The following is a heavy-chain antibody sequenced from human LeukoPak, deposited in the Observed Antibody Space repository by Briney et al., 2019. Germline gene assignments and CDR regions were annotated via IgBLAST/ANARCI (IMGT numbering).Heavy chain of an antibody. J-gene: IGHJ4*02. CDR1: GFTFSNYD. CDR3: AKDDAWLRFGE. CDR2: ISGSGGAT. Sequence: GGTLRLSCAASGFTFSNYDMNWVRQAPGKGLEWVSVISGSGGATYYADSVQGRFTISRDNSKNTLYLEVISLTAEDTAVYYCAKDDAWLRFGEWSQGTLVTVSS. V-gene: IGHV3-23*01. D-gene: IGHD3-10*01.